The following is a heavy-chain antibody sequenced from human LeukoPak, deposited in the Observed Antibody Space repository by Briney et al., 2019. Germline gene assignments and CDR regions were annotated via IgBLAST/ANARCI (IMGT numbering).Heavy chain of an antibody. CDR2: ISSSSSYI. CDR3: AKEAVPNAAFDI. V-gene: IGHV3-21*01. J-gene: IGHJ3*02. Sequence: GSLRLSCAASGFTFSSYSMNWVRQAPGKGLEWVSSISSSSSYIYYADSVKGRFTISRDNAKNSLYLQMNSLRAEDTAVYYCAKEAVPNAAFDIWGQGTMVTVSS. CDR1: GFTFSSYS.